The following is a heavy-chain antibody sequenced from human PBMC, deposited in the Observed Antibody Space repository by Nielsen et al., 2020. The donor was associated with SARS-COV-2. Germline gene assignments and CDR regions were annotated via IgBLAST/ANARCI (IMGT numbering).Heavy chain of an antibody. V-gene: IGHV4-39*01. D-gene: IGHD3-22*01. CDR3: ARHGLSIDYDSSGYPLLSTQKVWFDP. CDR2: IYYSGST. Sequence: SETLSLTCTVSGGSISSSSYYWGWIRQPPGKGLEWIGSIYYSGSTYYNPSLKSRVTISVDTSKNQFSLKLSSVTAADTAVYYCARHGLSIDYDSSGYPLLSTQKVWFDPWGQGTLVTVSS. J-gene: IGHJ5*02. CDR1: GGSISSSSYY.